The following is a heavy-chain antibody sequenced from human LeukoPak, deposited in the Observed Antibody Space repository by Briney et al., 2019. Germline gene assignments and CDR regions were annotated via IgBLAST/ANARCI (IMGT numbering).Heavy chain of an antibody. J-gene: IGHJ4*02. CDR3: ARSATSSWLYFDY. CDR1: GFTFSSYW. D-gene: IGHD6-13*01. V-gene: IGHV3-74*01. Sequence: GGSLRLSCAASGFTFSSYWMHWVRQAPGKGLVWVSRINSDGSSTSYADSMKGRFTISRDNAKNTLYLQMNSLRAEDTAVYYCARSATSSWLYFDYWGQGTLVTVSS. CDR2: INSDGSST.